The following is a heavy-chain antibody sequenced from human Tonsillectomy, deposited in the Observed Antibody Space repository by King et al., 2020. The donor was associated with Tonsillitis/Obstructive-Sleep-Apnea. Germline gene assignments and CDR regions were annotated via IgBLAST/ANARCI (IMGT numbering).Heavy chain of an antibody. J-gene: IGHJ4*02. D-gene: IGHD6-6*01. CDR1: GFTFSGYW. V-gene: IGHV3-74*01. Sequence: DVQLVESGGGLVQPGGSLRLSCAASGFTFSGYWMHWVRHAPGKGLVWVSRITSDGSSTSYADSVQGRFTISRANAKNTMHLQMNGLRAEDTAVYYCVRGSTSSLFDYWGQGTLVTVSS. CDR3: VRGSTSSLFDY. CDR2: ITSDGSST.